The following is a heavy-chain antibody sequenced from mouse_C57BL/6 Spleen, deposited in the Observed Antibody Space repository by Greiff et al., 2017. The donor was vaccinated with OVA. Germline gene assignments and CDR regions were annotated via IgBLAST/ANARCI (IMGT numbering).Heavy chain of an antibody. CDR1: GYTFTSYG. J-gene: IGHJ4*01. V-gene: IGHV1-81*01. CDR2: IYPRSGNT. D-gene: IGHD2-10*02. Sequence: VQLQQSGAELARPGASVKLSCKASGYTFTSYGISWVKQRTGQGLEWIGEIYPRSGNTYYNEKFKGKATLTADKSSSTAYMELRSLTSEDSAVYFCARRYGSHYAMDYWGQGTSVTVSS. CDR3: ARRYGSHYAMDY.